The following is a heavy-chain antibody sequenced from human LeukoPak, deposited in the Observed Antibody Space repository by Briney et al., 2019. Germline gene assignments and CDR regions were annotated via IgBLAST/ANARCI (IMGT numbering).Heavy chain of an antibody. J-gene: IGHJ3*02. CDR3: ARDCSGGSCYGAFDI. CDR1: GASIRSGDYY. CDR2: IYDSGST. V-gene: IGHV4-30-4*01. Sequence: SETLSLTCTVSGASIRSGDYYWSWIRQPPGKGLEWIGYIYDSGSTYYNPSLKSRITISVDTSENRFSLKLGSVTATDTAVYYCARDCSGGSCYGAFDIWGQGTMVTVSS. D-gene: IGHD2-15*01.